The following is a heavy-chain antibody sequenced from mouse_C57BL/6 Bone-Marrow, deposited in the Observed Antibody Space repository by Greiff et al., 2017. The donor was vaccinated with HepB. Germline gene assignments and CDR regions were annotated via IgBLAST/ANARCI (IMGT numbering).Heavy chain of an antibody. D-gene: IGHD1-1*01. CDR1: GFTFSSYG. J-gene: IGHJ4*01. CDR2: ISSGGSYT. CDR3: ARRTITTVVEDSMDY. Sequence: EVHLVESGGDLVKPGGSLKLSCAASGFTFSSYGMSWVRQTPDKRLEWVATISSGGSYTYYPDSVKGRFTISRDNAKNTLYLQMSSLKSEDTAMYYCARRTITTVVEDSMDYWGQGTSVTVSS. V-gene: IGHV5-6*01.